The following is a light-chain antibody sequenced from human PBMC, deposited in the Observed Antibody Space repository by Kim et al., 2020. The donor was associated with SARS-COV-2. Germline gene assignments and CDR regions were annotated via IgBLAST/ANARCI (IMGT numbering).Light chain of an antibody. V-gene: IGLV3-1*01. CDR1: KLGDKY. Sequence: MSPGQTASINCSGDKLGDKYACWYKQKPGQSPVLVIYQDSKRPSGIPERFSGSNSGNTATLTISGTQAMDEADYYCQAWDSSTVVFGGGTQLTVL. CDR2: QDS. CDR3: QAWDSSTVV. J-gene: IGLJ2*01.